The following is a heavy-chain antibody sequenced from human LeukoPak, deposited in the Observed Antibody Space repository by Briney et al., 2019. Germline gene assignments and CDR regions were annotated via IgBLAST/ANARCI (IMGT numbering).Heavy chain of an antibody. V-gene: IGHV1-2*02. D-gene: IGHD5-18*01. J-gene: IGHJ6*02. CDR1: GYTFTGYY. CDR2: INPNSGGT. Sequence: ASVKVSCKASGYTFTGYYMHWLRQAPGQGLEWMGWINPNSGGTNYAQKFQGRVTMTRDTSISTAYMELSRLRSDDTAVYYCARDGGYSYGITYYYYYGMDVWGQGTTVTVSS. CDR3: ARDGGYSYGITYYYYYGMDV.